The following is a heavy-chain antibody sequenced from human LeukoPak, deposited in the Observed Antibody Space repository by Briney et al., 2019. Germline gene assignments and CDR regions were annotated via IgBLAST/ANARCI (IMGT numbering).Heavy chain of an antibody. V-gene: IGHV1-3*03. CDR2: INAGNGNT. D-gene: IGHD3-22*01. CDR3: ARGPYSYDSSGAFDI. J-gene: IGHJ3*02. CDR1: GYTFTSYA. Sequence: ASVKVSCKASGYTFTSYAMHWVRQAPGQRLEWMGWINAGNGNTKYSQEFQGRVTITRDTSASTAYMELSSLRSEDTAVYYCARGPYSYDSSGAFDIWGQGTMVTVSS.